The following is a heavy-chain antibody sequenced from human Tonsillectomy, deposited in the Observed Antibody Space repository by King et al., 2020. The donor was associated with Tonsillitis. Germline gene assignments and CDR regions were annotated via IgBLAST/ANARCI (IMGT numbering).Heavy chain of an antibody. V-gene: IGHV1-69*01. D-gene: IGHD3-22*01. CDR2: IIPPFGTA. J-gene: IGHJ6*03. Sequence: QLVQSGAEVKKPGSSVKVSCKASGGSFSSYAISWGRQAPGQGLEWIGGIIPPFGTANYAQKFQGRVTITADESTCTAYMELSSLRSEDTAVYYCARAHSSGYWAYNYYMDVWGKGTTVTVSS. CDR3: ARAHSSGYWAYNYYMDV. CDR1: GGSFSSYA.